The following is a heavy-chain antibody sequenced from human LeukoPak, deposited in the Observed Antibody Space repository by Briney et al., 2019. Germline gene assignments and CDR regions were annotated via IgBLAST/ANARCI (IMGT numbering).Heavy chain of an antibody. CDR1: GGSFSGYY. Sequence: PSETLSLTCAVYGGSFSGYYWSWIRQPPGKGPEWIGEINHSGSTNYNPSLKSRVTISVDTSKNQFSLKLSSVTAADTAVYYCARGIGTTGTTWYNWFDPWGQGTLVTVSS. J-gene: IGHJ5*02. CDR2: INHSGST. V-gene: IGHV4-34*01. D-gene: IGHD1-1*01. CDR3: ARGIGTTGTTWYNWFDP.